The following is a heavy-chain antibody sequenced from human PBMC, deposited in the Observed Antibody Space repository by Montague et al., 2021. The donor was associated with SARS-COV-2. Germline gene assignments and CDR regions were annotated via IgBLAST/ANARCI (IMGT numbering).Heavy chain of an antibody. J-gene: IGHJ6*02. D-gene: IGHD5-24*01. CDR2: IYYSGNT. CDR3: AGLQGDGSLYGMDV. CDR1: GGSISSYN. V-gene: IGHV4-59*01. Sequence: SETLSLTCTVSGGSISSYNWSWIRQPPGKGLECIGYIYYSGNTNYNPSLKSRVTISVDASKSQFSLKLSSVTAADAAVYYCAGLQGDGSLYGMDVWGQGTTGTGSS.